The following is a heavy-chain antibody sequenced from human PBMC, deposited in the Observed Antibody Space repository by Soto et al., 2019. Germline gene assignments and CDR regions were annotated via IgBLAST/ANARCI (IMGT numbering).Heavy chain of an antibody. Sequence: SETLSLTCAVYGGSFSGYYWSWIRQPPGKGLEWIGEINHSGSTNYNPSLKSRVTISVDTSKNQFSLKLSSVTAADTAVYYCARQVTTYYFDYWGQGTLVTVSS. CDR2: INHSGST. J-gene: IGHJ4*02. D-gene: IGHD4-17*01. CDR1: GGSFSGYY. CDR3: ARQVTTYYFDY. V-gene: IGHV4-34*01.